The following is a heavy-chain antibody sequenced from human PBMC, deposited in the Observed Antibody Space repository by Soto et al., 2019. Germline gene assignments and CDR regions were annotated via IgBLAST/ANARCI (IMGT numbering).Heavy chain of an antibody. CDR1: AITFSKYG. D-gene: IGHD3-22*01. Sequence: GGYVRLSCAASAITFSKYGMHWVRQAPGKGLEWVAVISSDGSNQYYEDSVKGRSTTSRDSSKNTLYLQMNSLRAEDTAVYYCAKDGWFDSSGPIHNWFAPWGQGTLVTVSS. CDR3: AKDGWFDSSGPIHNWFAP. V-gene: IGHV3-30*18. CDR2: ISSDGSNQ. J-gene: IGHJ5*02.